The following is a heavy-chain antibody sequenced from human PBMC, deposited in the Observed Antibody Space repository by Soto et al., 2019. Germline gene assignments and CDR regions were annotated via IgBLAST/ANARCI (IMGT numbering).Heavy chain of an antibody. V-gene: IGHV3-23*01. CDR3: AKTTVTDSGYSWGYYDY. D-gene: IGHD4-17*01. Sequence: EAQLLESGGGLVQPGGSLRLSCAASGFTFTSYAMSWVRQAPGKGLEWVSGISTGGGNRYYADSVAGRFTISRDNSKNTLYLQMNSLSAEDTAIYYCAKTTVTDSGYSWGYYDYWGKGTLVTVAS. J-gene: IGHJ4*02. CDR2: ISTGGGNR. CDR1: GFTFTSYA.